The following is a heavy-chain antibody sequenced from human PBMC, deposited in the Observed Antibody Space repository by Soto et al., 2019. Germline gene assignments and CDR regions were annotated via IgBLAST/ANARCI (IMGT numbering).Heavy chain of an antibody. CDR3: ARGGSSLGYCSSTSCYSYYYYYYMDV. V-gene: IGHV1-2*04. D-gene: IGHD2-2*01. CDR2: INPNSGGT. J-gene: IGHJ6*03. CDR1: GYTFTGYY. Sequence: QVQLVQSGAEVKKPGASVKVSCKASGYTFTGYYMHWVRQAPGQGLEWMGWINPNSGGTNYAQKFQGWVTMTRDTSSSTAYMELRRLRSDDTAVYYWARGGSSLGYCSSTSCYSYYYYYYMDVGGKGTTVTVSS.